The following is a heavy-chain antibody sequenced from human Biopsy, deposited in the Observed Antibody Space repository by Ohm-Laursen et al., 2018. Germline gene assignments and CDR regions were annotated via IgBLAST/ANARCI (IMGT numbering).Heavy chain of an antibody. J-gene: IGHJ4*02. CDR1: GFTFSSYG. Sequence: SLRLSCAASGFTFSSYGIHWVRQAPGKGLEWVSLIYSGGDTRYEGSVKGRVTISRDSSKNTLYLQMNSLRVEDTAVYYCARWPSGVATIGRGQGTLVTVSS. CDR2: IYSGGDTR. CDR3: ARWPSGVATIG. V-gene: IGHV3-NL1*01. D-gene: IGHD5-24*01.